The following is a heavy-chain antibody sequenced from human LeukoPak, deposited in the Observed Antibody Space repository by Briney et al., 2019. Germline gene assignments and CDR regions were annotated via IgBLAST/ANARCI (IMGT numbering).Heavy chain of an antibody. J-gene: IGHJ4*02. CDR1: GFTFSSYW. Sequence: GGSLRLSCAASGFTFSSYWMSWVRQAPGKGLEWVANIKQDGSEKYYVDSVKGRFTISRDNAKNSLYLQMNSLRAEDTAVYYCARGYCSSTSCHRLGIAAATFDYWGQGTLVTVSS. CDR3: ARGYCSSTSCHRLGIAAATFDY. V-gene: IGHV3-7*01. CDR2: IKQDGSEK. D-gene: IGHD2-2*02.